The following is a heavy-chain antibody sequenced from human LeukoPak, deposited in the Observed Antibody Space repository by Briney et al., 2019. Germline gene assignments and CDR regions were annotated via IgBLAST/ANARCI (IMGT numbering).Heavy chain of an antibody. CDR1: GFTFSSYG. J-gene: IGHJ3*02. D-gene: IGHD2-2*01. V-gene: IGHV3-30*18. CDR3: AKVVVAAGNAFDI. CDR2: ISYDGRSK. Sequence: PGRSLRLSCAASGFTFSSYGMHWVRQAPGKGLEWVAVISYDGRSKYYADSVKGRFTISRDNSKNTLYLQMNSLRAEDTAVYYCAKVVVAAGNAFDIWGQGTMVTVSS.